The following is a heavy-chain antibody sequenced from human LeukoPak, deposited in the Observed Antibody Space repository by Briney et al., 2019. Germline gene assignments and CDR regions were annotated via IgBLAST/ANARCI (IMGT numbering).Heavy chain of an antibody. V-gene: IGHV3-30*04. CDR3: AREKQSGGTPFDY. D-gene: IGHD1-26*01. CDR2: VADDEKTI. CDR1: GFTFTGHS. J-gene: IGHJ4*02. Sequence: PGGSLRLSCVASGFTFTGHSMHWVRQAPGKGLEWVAVVADDEKTIFYADSLKGRFTVSRGNSKNTVYLQMNSLRDEDTAVYYCAREKQSGGTPFDYWGQGSLVTVSS.